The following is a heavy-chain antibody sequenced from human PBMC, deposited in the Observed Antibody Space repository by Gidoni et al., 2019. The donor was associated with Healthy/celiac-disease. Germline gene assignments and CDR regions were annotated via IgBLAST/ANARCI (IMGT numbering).Heavy chain of an antibody. J-gene: IGHJ6*03. D-gene: IGHD3-16*02. CDR3: ARARGPDVWGSYRYWPKDYYYMDV. V-gene: IGHV3-33*01. Sequence: QVQLVESGGGVVQPGRSLRLSCAASGFTFSSYGMHWVRQAPGKGLGWVAVIWYDGSNKYYADSVKGRFTISRENSKNTLYLQMNSLRAEDTAVYYCARARGPDVWGSYRYWPKDYYYMDVWGKGTTVTVSS. CDR2: IWYDGSNK. CDR1: GFTFSSYG.